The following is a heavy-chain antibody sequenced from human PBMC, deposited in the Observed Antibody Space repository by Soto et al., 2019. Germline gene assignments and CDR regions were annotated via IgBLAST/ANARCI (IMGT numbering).Heavy chain of an antibody. V-gene: IGHV1-69*13. CDR2: IIPIFGTA. D-gene: IGHD3-10*01. J-gene: IGHJ4*02. CDR3: ARGDGRGLLWFGEAH. CDR1: GGTFSSYA. Sequence: GASVKVSCKASGGTFSSYAISWVRQAPGQGLEWVGGIIPIFGTANYAQKFQGRVTITADESTSTAYMELSSLRSEDTAVYYCARGDGRGLLWFGEAHWGQGTLVTVSS.